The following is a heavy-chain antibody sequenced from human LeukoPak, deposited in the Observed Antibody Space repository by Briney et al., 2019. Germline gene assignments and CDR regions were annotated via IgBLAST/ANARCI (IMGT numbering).Heavy chain of an antibody. CDR1: GGTFRSNA. V-gene: IGHV1-69*05. J-gene: IGHJ3*02. D-gene: IGHD3-22*01. CDR3: ARGGGVAYYYDSSGYLRDQAFDI. Sequence: ASVKVSCKASGGTFRSNAISWVRQAPGQGLEWMGGIIPIFGTANYAQKLQGRVTMTTDTSTSTAYMELRSLRSDDTAVYYCARGGGVAYYYDSSGYLRDQAFDIWGQGTMVTVSS. CDR2: IIPIFGTA.